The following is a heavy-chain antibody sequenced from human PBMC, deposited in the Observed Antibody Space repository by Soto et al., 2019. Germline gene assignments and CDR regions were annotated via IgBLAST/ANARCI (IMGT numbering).Heavy chain of an antibody. Sequence: ASVKVFCKASGYSFTNNDVSWVRQATGHGLEWMGWMNPGSGDTGYAQKFQGRVTMTRDISTATAYMELSSLRSDDTATYYCARMATFGSLNWFDPWGQGTQVTVSS. J-gene: IGHJ5*02. CDR2: MNPGSGDT. CDR1: GYSFTNND. D-gene: IGHD3-16*01. CDR3: ARMATFGSLNWFDP. V-gene: IGHV1-8*01.